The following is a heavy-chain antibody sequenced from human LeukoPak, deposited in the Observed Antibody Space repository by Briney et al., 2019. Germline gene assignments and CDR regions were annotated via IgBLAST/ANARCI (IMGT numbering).Heavy chain of an antibody. D-gene: IGHD1-26*01. V-gene: IGHV3-64*01. CDR1: GFTFSSYA. CDR2: ISSNGGST. Sequence: GGSLRLSCAASGFTFSSYAMHWVRQAPGKGLGYVSAISSNGGSTYYANSVKGRFTISRDNSKNTLYLQMGSLRAEDMAVYHCARVSWVPPYYYYYMDVWGKGTTVTISS. J-gene: IGHJ6*03. CDR3: ARVSWVPPYYYYYMDV.